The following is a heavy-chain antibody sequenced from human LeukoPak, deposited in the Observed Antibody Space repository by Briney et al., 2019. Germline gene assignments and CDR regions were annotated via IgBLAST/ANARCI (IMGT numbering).Heavy chain of an antibody. V-gene: IGHV3-23*01. J-gene: IGHJ4*02. CDR3: AKDLAGSGSYSFDY. CDR2: IGDSGGST. D-gene: IGHD1-26*01. Sequence: GGSLRLSCAASGFTFPNYAMTWVRQAPGKGLEWVSAIGDSGGSTFYADSVKGRFTISRDNSKNTLYLQMNSLRAEDTAVYYCAKDLAGSGSYSFDYWGQGTLVTVSS. CDR1: GFTFPNYA.